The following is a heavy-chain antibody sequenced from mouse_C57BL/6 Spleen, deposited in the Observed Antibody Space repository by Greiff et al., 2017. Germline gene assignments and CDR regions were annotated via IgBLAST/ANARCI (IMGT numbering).Heavy chain of an antibody. J-gene: IGHJ2*01. D-gene: IGHD2-10*02. Sequence: VQLKESGGGLVKPGGSLKLSCAASGFTFSSYAMSWVRQTPEKRLEWVATISDGGSYTYYPDNVKGRFTISRANAKNNLYLQMSHLKAEDTAVCYCARGGYGYFFDYWGQGTTLTVSS. V-gene: IGHV5-4*01. CDR3: ARGGYGYFFDY. CDR2: ISDGGSYT. CDR1: GFTFSSYA.